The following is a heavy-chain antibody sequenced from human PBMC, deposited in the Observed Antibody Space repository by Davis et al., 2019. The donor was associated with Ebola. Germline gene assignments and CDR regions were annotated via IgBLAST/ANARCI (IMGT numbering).Heavy chain of an antibody. Sequence: ASVKVSCKASGYTFTSYGISWVRQAPGQGLEWMGWINPNSGCTNYAQKFQGWVTMTRDTSISTAYMELSRLRSGDTAVYYCARGQMYYYDSSGYRPGGAFDIWGQGTMVTVSS. D-gene: IGHD3-22*01. CDR2: INPNSGCT. CDR1: GYTFTSYG. V-gene: IGHV1-2*04. CDR3: ARGQMYYYDSSGYRPGGAFDI. J-gene: IGHJ3*02.